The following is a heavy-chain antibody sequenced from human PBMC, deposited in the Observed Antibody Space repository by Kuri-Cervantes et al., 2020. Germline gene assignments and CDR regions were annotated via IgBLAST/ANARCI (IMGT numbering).Heavy chain of an antibody. Sequence: GESLKISCAASGFTFSSYAMSWVRQAPGKGLEWVAGISYDGSNKKYADSVKGRFTISRDNSKNTLYLQMNSLRAEDTAVYYCAKDLGYSGYDYGMDVWGQGTTVTVSS. D-gene: IGHD5-12*01. CDR2: ISYDGSNK. J-gene: IGHJ6*02. CDR1: GFTFSSYA. V-gene: IGHV3-30*18. CDR3: AKDLGYSGYDYGMDV.